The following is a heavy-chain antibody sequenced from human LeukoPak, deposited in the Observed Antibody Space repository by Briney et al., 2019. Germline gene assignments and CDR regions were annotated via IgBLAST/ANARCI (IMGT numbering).Heavy chain of an antibody. CDR1: GFTLSNYA. Sequence: PGGSLRLSCAASGFTLSNYAMNWVRQAPGKGLEWVSAITGSGDSTYYADYVKGRFTISRDNSKNTLYLQMNSLRAEDTAVYYCAKGGSSSWTFFDYWGQGTLVTVSS. CDR2: ITGSGDST. J-gene: IGHJ4*02. D-gene: IGHD6-13*01. CDR3: AKGGSSSWTFFDY. V-gene: IGHV3-23*01.